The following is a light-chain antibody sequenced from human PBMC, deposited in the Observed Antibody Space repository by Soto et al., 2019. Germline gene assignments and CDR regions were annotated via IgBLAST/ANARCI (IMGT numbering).Light chain of an antibody. J-gene: IGKJ5*01. Sequence: EIVLTQSPATLSVSPGERATLSCRASQSVSSKLAWYQQKPGLAPRLLIYGASTRATGIPARFSGSGSGTEFTLTISSLQSEDFAVYYGQQYNNWPPITFGQGTRLEIK. V-gene: IGKV3D-15*01. CDR3: QQYNNWPPIT. CDR1: QSVSSK. CDR2: GAS.